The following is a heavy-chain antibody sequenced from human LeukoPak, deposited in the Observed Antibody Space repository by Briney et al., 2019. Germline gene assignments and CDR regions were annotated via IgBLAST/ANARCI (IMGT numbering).Heavy chain of an antibody. V-gene: IGHV3-21*01. D-gene: IGHD1-26*01. CDR3: ARGEWELLIDY. CDR2: ISSSSSYI. J-gene: IGHJ4*02. Sequence: PGGSLRLSCAASGFTFSSYSMNWVRQAPGKGLEWVSSISSSSSYIYYADSVKGRFAISRDNAKNSLYLQMNSLRAEDTAVYYCARGEWELLIDYWGQGTLVTVSS. CDR1: GFTFSSYS.